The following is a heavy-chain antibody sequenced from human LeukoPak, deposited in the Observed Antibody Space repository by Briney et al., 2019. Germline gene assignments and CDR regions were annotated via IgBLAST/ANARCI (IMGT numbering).Heavy chain of an antibody. J-gene: IGHJ4*02. CDR3: ARGVAAAGTPYFDY. D-gene: IGHD6-13*01. CDR1: GFTFSSYG. CDR2: IWYDGSNK. V-gene: IGHV3-33*01. Sequence: GRSLRLSCAASGFTFSSYGMHWVRQAPGKGLEWVAVIWYDGSNKYYADSVKGRFTISRDNSKNTLYLQMNSLRAEDTAVYYCARGVAAAGTPYFDYWGQGTLVTVSS.